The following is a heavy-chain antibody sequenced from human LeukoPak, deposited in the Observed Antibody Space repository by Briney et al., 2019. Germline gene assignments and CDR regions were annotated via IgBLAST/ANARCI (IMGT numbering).Heavy chain of an antibody. J-gene: IGHJ4*02. D-gene: IGHD2-2*01. Sequence: PSQTLSLTCTVSGGSISSGDYYWSWIRQPPGKGLEWIGYIYYSGSTYYNPSLKSRVTISVDTSKNQFSLKLSSVTAADTAVYYCARENIVVVPAALGPYSTSSSFDYWGQGTLVTVSS. CDR1: GGSISSGDYY. CDR2: IYYSGST. CDR3: ARENIVVVPAALGPYSTSSSFDY. V-gene: IGHV4-30-4*08.